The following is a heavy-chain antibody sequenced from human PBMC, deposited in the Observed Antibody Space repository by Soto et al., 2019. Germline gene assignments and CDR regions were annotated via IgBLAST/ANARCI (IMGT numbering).Heavy chain of an antibody. D-gene: IGHD6-13*01. CDR1: GFTFSSYA. CDR3: AKQGIAAADHDAFDI. V-gene: IGHV3-23*01. CDR2: ISGSGGST. Sequence: EVQLLESGGGLVQPGGSLRLSCAASGFTFSSYAMSWVRQAPGKGLEWVSAISGSGGSTYYADSVKGRFTISRDNSKNQRDLQMNSLRAEDTAVYYCAKQGIAAADHDAFDIWGQGTMVTVSS. J-gene: IGHJ3*02.